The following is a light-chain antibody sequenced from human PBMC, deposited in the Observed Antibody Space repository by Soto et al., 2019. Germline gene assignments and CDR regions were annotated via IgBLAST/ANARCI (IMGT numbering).Light chain of an antibody. CDR2: EVT. CDR3: CSYAGSSYV. V-gene: IGLV2-23*02. Sequence: QSVLTQPASVSGSPGQSITISCSGSSSDVGTYNLVSWYQHHPGEAPKLMIYEVTKRPSGVSNRFSGSKSGNTASLTISGLQAEDEDDYYCCSYAGSSYVFGTGTKLTVL. J-gene: IGLJ1*01. CDR1: SSDVGTYNL.